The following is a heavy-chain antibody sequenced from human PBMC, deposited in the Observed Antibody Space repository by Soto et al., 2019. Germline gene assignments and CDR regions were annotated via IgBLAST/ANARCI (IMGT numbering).Heavy chain of an antibody. J-gene: IGHJ4*02. V-gene: IGHV3-30*18. D-gene: IGHD3-16*01. CDR2: ISYDGSKK. CDR1: GFSFSNNG. Sequence: GGSLRLSCAASGFSFSNNGMHWVRQAPGKGLEWVAIISYDGSKKYYADSVKGRFTISRDNSKNTLYLQMNSLRVEDTAVYYCAKDRVEAGLGEVDYWGQGTLVTVSS. CDR3: AKDRVEAGLGEVDY.